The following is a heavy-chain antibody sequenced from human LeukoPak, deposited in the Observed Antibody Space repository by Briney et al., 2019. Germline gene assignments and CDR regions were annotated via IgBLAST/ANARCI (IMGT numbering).Heavy chain of an antibody. CDR1: GGSISSGSYY. CDR3: ASKWFGELFVDY. CDR2: IYTSGST. J-gene: IGHJ4*02. V-gene: IGHV4-61*02. D-gene: IGHD3-10*01. Sequence: KASQTLSLTCTVSGGSISSGSYYWSWIRQPAGKGLEWIGRIYTSGSTNYNPSLKSRVTISVDTSKNQFSLKLNSVTAADTAVYYCASKWFGELFVDYWGQGTLVTVSS.